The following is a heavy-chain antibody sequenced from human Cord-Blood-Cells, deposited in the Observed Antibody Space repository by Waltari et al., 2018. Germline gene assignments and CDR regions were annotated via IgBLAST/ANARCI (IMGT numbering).Heavy chain of an antibody. D-gene: IGHD1-20*01. CDR2: IDWDDDK. V-gene: IGHV2-70*15. CDR1: GFSPSTSGMC. J-gene: IGHJ4*02. Sequence: QVTLRESGPALVKPTQTLTLTCTFSGFSPSTSGMCVSWFRQPPGKALEWLARIDWDDDKYYSTSLKTRLTISKDTSKNQVVLTMTNMDPVDTATYYCARTITGSLPFDYWGQGTLVTVSS. CDR3: ARTITGSLPFDY.